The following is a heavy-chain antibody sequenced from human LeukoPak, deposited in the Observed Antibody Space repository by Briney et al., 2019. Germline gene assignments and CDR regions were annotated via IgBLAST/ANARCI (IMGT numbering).Heavy chain of an antibody. CDR1: GFTFSSYA. D-gene: IGHD3-9*01. Sequence: GGSLRLSCAASGFTFSSYAMHWVRQAPGKGLEWVSAINSGDSTYYVDSVKGRFTISRDNSMNTLYLQMNSLRAEDTALYYCAKCGSLRYFDWPHTDWGQGTLVTVSS. V-gene: IGHV3-23*01. CDR3: AKCGSLRYFDWPHTD. J-gene: IGHJ4*02. CDR2: INSGDST.